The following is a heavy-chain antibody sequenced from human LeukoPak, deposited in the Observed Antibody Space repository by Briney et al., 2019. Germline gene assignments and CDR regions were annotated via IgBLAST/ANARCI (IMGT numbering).Heavy chain of an antibody. CDR1: GFTFSSYW. CDR3: VRASSTTAAGLFDY. J-gene: IGHJ4*02. Sequence: GGSLRLSCAASGFTFSSYWMSWVRQAPGKGLEWVANIKEEGSEKYYVDSVRGRFTISRDNAKNSLYLQMNSLRAEDTAVYYCVRASSTTAAGLFDYWGQGTLLTVSS. V-gene: IGHV3-7*01. D-gene: IGHD6-13*01. CDR2: IKEEGSEK.